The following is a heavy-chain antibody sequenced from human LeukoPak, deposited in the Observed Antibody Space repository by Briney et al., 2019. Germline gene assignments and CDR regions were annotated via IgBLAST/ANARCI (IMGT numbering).Heavy chain of an antibody. V-gene: IGHV3-11*04. CDR3: VRGWRARLSAFDF. Sequence: LSLTCAVYGGSFSGYYWSWIRQPPGKGLEWVSYVSSSGSTIHYADSMKGRFTISRDNDKNSLFLQMKSLRVEDTAIYYCVRGWRARLSAFDFWGQGTMVIVSS. J-gene: IGHJ3*01. CDR2: VSSSGSTI. D-gene: IGHD1-1*01. CDR1: GGSFSGYY.